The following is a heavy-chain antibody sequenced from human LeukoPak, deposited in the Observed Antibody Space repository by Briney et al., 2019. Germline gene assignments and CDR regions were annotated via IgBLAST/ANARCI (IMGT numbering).Heavy chain of an antibody. CDR3: ARGSFVDTAMAD. CDR2: IYYSRST. V-gene: IGHV4-30-4*08. CDR1: GGSISSGDYY. Sequence: KPSETLSLTCTVSGGSISSGDYYWSWIRQPPGKGLKWIGYIYYSRSTYYNPSLKSRVTISVDTSKNQFSLKLSSVTAADTAVYYCARGSFVDTAMADWGQGTLVTVSS. D-gene: IGHD5-18*01. J-gene: IGHJ4*02.